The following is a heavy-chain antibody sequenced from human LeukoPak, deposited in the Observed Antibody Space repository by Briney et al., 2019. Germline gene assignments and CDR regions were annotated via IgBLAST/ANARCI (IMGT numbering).Heavy chain of an antibody. D-gene: IGHD2-21*01. J-gene: IGHJ4*02. CDR3: AREGMTYCGGDCLGY. CDR1: GYSISSGYY. CDR2: IYHSGST. Sequence: SETLSLTCTVSGYSISSGYYWGWIRRPPGKGLEWIGSIYHSGSTYYNPSLKSRVTISVDTSKNQFSLKLSSVTAADTAVYYCAREGMTYCGGDCLGYWGQGTLVTVSS. V-gene: IGHV4-38-2*02.